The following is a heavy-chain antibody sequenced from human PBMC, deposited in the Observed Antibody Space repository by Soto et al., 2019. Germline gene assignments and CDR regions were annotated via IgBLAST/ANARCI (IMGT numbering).Heavy chain of an antibody. CDR3: AKDYEYYGSGSYFDY. Sequence: GGSLRLSCAASGFTFSSYAMSWVRQAPGKGLEWVSAISGSGGSTYYADSVKGRFTISRDNSKNTLYLQMNRLRAEDTAVYYCAKDYEYYGSGSYFDYWGQGTLVTVSS. V-gene: IGHV3-23*01. CDR2: ISGSGGST. CDR1: GFTFSSYA. D-gene: IGHD3-10*01. J-gene: IGHJ4*02.